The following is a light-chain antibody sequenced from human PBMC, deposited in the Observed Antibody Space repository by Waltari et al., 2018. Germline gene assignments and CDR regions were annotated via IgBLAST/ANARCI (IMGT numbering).Light chain of an antibody. CDR1: QSVSSN. CDR2: GAS. CDR3: QQYNNWPLLT. V-gene: IGKV3-15*01. J-gene: IGKJ4*01. Sequence: EILMTHSPATLSVSPGEIASLSCRASQSVSSNLAWYHQNPGQAPRLLIYGASTRATGIPARFSGSGSGTEFTRTISSLQSEDFAVYYCQQYNNWPLLTFGGGTKVEIK.